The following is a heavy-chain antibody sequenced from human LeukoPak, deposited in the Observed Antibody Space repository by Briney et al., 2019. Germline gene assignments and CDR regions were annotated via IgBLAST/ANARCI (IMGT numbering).Heavy chain of an antibody. Sequence: SETLSLTCTVSGGSISSYYWSWIRQPPGKGLEWIGYIYYSGTTYYNPSLRSRVTISVDTSKNQFSLTLASVTAADTAVYYCARVISGWPSAVDYWGQGTLVTVSS. D-gene: IGHD6-19*01. V-gene: IGHV4-59*01. CDR1: GGSISSYY. CDR2: IYYSGTT. J-gene: IGHJ4*02. CDR3: ARVISGWPSAVDY.